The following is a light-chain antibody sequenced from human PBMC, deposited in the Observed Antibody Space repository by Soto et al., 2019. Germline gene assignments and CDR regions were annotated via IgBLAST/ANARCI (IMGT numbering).Light chain of an antibody. CDR2: LGS. Sequence: DIVMTQSPLSLPVTPGEPASISCRSSQSLLHSNGYNYFDWYLQKPGQSPQLLIYLGSNRASGVPDRFSGSGSGTEFTLKISRVEAEDVGVYYCMQALQTPFTFGGGTKVEIK. V-gene: IGKV2-28*01. CDR1: QSLLHSNGYNY. J-gene: IGKJ4*01. CDR3: MQALQTPFT.